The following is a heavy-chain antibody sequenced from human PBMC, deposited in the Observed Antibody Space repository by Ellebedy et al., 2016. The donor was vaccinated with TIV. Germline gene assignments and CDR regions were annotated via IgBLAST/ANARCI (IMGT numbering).Heavy chain of an antibody. CDR1: GFTFSGSA. V-gene: IGHV3-73*01. D-gene: IGHD2/OR15-2a*01. CDR3: TRWHFALSDV. J-gene: IGHJ6*02. CDR2: ARIKAKRYET. Sequence: GGSLRLSCAASGFTFSGSAMHWVRQASGKGLEWVARARIKAKRYETTYSASVSGRFIISRDDSKNTAYLQMNSLRTEDTAVYYCTRWHFALSDVWGQGTPVTVSS.